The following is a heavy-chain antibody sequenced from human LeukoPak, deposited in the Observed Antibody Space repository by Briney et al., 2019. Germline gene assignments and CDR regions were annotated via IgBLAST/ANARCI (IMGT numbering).Heavy chain of an antibody. CDR3: ARIAVAGTASVDY. Sequence: QAGGSLRLSCAASGFTISSYAMHWVRQAPGKGLEWVAVISYDGSNKYYADSVKGRFTISRDNSKNTLYLQMNSLRAEDTAVYYCARIAVAGTASVDYWGQGTLVTVSS. V-gene: IGHV3-30-3*01. CDR2: ISYDGSNK. D-gene: IGHD6-19*01. CDR1: GFTISSYA. J-gene: IGHJ4*02.